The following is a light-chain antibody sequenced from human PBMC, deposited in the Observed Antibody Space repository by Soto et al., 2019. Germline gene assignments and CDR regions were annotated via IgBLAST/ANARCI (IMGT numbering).Light chain of an antibody. J-gene: IGLJ2*01. CDR2: DVS. V-gene: IGLV2-14*03. CDR1: SSDVGAYNY. Sequence: QSALTQPASVSGSPGQSITISCSGSSSDVGAYNYVSWYQQHPGKAPKLMIYDVSDRPSGVSNRFSGSKSGNTASLTISGLQAGDEADYYCSSYTSRSTVVFGGGTKLTVL. CDR3: SSYTSRSTVV.